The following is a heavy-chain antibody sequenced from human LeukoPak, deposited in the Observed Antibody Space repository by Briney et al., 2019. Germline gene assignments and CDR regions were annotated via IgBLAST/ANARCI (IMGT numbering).Heavy chain of an antibody. D-gene: IGHD5-18*01. CDR3: ARDANTAIDY. CDR1: GGSISSYY. V-gene: IGHV4-59*01. CDR2: IYYSGST. Sequence: SETLSLTCTVSGGSISSYYWSWIRQPPGKGLEWIGYIYYSGSTNYNPSLKSRVTISVDTSKNQFSLKLSFVTAADTAVYYCARDANTAIDYWGQGTLVTVSS. J-gene: IGHJ4*02.